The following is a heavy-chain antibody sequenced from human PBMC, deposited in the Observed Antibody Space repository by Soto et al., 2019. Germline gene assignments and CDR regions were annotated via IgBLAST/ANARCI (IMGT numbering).Heavy chain of an antibody. CDR2: IYYSGST. D-gene: IGHD1-26*01. V-gene: IGHV4-39*01. CDR1: GGSITSSSYY. J-gene: IGHJ5*02. CDR3: ATQEVGGTYVYTFDP. Sequence: SETLSLTCTVSGGSITSSSYYWGWIRQPPGKGLEWIGSIYYSGSTYYNPSLKSRVTISGDTSKNQFSLKLSSVTAADTAVYYCATQEVGGTYVYTFDPWGQGTLVTVSS.